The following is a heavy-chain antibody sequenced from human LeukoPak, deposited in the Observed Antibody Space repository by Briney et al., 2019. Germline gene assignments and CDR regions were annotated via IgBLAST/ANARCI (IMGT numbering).Heavy chain of an antibody. J-gene: IGHJ4*02. CDR2: MTPNSEKR. CDR1: GYPFTSFD. V-gene: IGHV1-8*01. Sequence: GASVKVSCKTSGYPFTSFDIHWVRQAAGHGLEWMSWMTPNSEKRGYAQKFQGRATMTADTSIDTAYMELSSLTFDDTAIYYCARGRGWGILDSWGQGNLVTVSS. CDR3: ARGRGWGILDS. D-gene: IGHD6-19*01.